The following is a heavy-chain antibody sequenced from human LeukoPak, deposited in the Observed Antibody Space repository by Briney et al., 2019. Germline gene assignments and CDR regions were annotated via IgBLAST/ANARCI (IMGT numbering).Heavy chain of an antibody. V-gene: IGHV4-38-2*02. D-gene: IGHD2-15*01. J-gene: IGHJ3*02. Sequence: SETLSLTCTVSGYSISSGYSWGWIRQPPGKGLEWIGSFYHSGNTYYNPSLKSRVTISVDTSKNQFSLKLSSVTAADTAVYYCAREGGGYCSGGGCYSGASDIWGQGTMVTVSS. CDR2: FYHSGNT. CDR1: GYSISSGYS. CDR3: AREGGGYCSGGGCYSGASDI.